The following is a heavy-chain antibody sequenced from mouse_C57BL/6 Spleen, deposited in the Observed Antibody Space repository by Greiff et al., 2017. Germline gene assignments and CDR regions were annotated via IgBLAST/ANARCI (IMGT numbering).Heavy chain of an antibody. CDR1: GFTFTSYW. CDR3: ARDRTAQATWFAY. D-gene: IGHD3-2*02. V-gene: IGHV1-69*01. CDR2: IDPSDSYT. Sequence: VQLQQPGAELVMPGASVTLSCKASGFTFTSYWMHWVQQRPGQGLEWIGEIDPSDSYTNYNQKVKCKSTLTVDKSTSTAYMQLSSLTSEDSAVYYCARDRTAQATWFAYWGQGALVTVSA. J-gene: IGHJ3*01.